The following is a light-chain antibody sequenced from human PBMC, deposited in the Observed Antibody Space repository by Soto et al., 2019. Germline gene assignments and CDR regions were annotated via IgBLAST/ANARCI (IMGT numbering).Light chain of an antibody. V-gene: IGLV2-8*01. J-gene: IGLJ3*02. CDR1: SSDVGGYNY. CDR2: EVT. Sequence: QSALTQPPSASGSPGQSVTISCTGTSSDVGGYNYVSWDQQYPGRAPKLMIYEVTKRPSGVPDGFSGSKSGNTASLTVSGLQAEDEADYYCSSYAASNNFYFVFGGGTKLTVL. CDR3: SSYAASNNFYFV.